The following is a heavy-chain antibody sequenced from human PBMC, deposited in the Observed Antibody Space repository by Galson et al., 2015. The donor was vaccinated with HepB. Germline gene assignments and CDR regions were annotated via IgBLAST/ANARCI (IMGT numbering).Heavy chain of an antibody. CDR1: GFTFSDYY. J-gene: IGHJ4*02. D-gene: IGHD2-15*01. Sequence: SLRLSCAASGFTFSDYYMSWIRQAPGKGLEWVSYISSSSSYTNYADSVKGRFTISRDNAKNSLYLQMNSLRAEDTAVYYCARCVRGSCYSADYWGQGTLVTVSS. CDR2: ISSSSSYT. V-gene: IGHV3-11*06. CDR3: ARCVRGSCYSADY.